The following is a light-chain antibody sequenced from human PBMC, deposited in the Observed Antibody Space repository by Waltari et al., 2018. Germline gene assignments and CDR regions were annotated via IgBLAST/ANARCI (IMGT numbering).Light chain of an antibody. J-gene: IGKJ1*01. Sequence: DIQMTQSPSSLSASVGDRVTITCQANQDITTFLNWYQQKPGNAPKLLIYDASDLETGVPSRFSGSGSGTEFAFTINSLQPEDIATYYGLQYDSLPWTFGQGTKVDI. CDR1: QDITTF. CDR3: LQYDSLPWT. V-gene: IGKV1-33*01. CDR2: DAS.